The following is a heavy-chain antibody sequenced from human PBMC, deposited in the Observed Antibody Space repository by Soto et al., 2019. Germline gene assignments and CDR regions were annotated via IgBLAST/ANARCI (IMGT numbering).Heavy chain of an antibody. V-gene: IGHV1-18*01. J-gene: IGHJ5*02. Sequence: ASVKVSCKASGYTFTSYGITWVRQAPGQGLEWMGWINTYNGNTNYAQKLQGRVTMTTDTSTSTAYMELRSLRSDDTAVYYCAREPAAGDWFDPWGQGTLVTVS. D-gene: IGHD6-13*01. CDR3: AREPAAGDWFDP. CDR2: INTYNGNT. CDR1: GYTFTSYG.